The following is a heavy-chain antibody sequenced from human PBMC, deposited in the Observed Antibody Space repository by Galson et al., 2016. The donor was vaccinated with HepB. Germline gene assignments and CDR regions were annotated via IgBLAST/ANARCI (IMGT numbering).Heavy chain of an antibody. J-gene: IGHJ2*01. D-gene: IGHD2-2*01. CDR3: ARGPSSTLPHWYFDL. Sequence: QSGAEVKKPGESLKISCKASGYSFTNYWIGWVRQIPGKGLEWMGIIYPGDSDPKYSASFQGHVTVSADKSIGTAYLQWSSLKASDTAMYYWARGPSSTLPHWYFDLWGRGTLVTVSS. CDR1: GYSFTNYW. CDR2: IYPGDSDP. V-gene: IGHV5-51*03.